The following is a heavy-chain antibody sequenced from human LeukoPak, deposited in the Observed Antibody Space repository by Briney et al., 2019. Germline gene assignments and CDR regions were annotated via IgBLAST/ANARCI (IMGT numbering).Heavy chain of an antibody. CDR3: ARGAYYYGSGSSVSSGMDV. Sequence: SETLSLTCAVYGGSFSGYYWSWLRQPPGKGLEWIGEINHSGSTNYNPSLKSRVTISVDTSKNQCSLKLSSVTAADTAVYYCARGAYYYGSGSSVSSGMDVWGKGTTVTVSS. CDR1: GGSFSGYY. CDR2: INHSGST. J-gene: IGHJ6*04. D-gene: IGHD3-10*01. V-gene: IGHV4-34*01.